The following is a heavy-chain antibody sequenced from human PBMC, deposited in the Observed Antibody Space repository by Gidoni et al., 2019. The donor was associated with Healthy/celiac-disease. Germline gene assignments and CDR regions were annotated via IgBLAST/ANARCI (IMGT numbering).Heavy chain of an antibody. V-gene: IGHV1-69*06. D-gene: IGHD2-15*01. J-gene: IGHJ5*02. CDR1: GGTFSSYA. CDR3: ARVVGVVVASWFDP. Sequence: QVQLVQSGAEVKKPGSSVKVSCKAAGGTFSSYAISWVRQAPGQGLEWLGGIIPIFGTANYAQKFQGRVTITADKSTSTAYMELSSLRSEDTAVYYCARVVGVVVASWFDPWGQGTLVTVSS. CDR2: IIPIFGTA.